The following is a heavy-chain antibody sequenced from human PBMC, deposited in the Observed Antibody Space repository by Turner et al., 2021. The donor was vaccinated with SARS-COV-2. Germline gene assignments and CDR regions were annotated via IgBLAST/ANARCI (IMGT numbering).Heavy chain of an antibody. CDR2: IYWDDDQ. Sequence: QITLKESGPTLVKPTQTLTLTCSFPGLSLSTSGVGVGWIRQPPGKALAWLALIYWDDDQRYSPSLKSRLTITKDTSRNQVVLTMTNLDPVDTATYYCAHSPLNRRGVPFDYWGQGTLVTVSS. D-gene: IGHD3-10*01. J-gene: IGHJ4*02. CDR1: GLSLSTSGVG. V-gene: IGHV2-5*02. CDR3: AHSPLNRRGVPFDY.